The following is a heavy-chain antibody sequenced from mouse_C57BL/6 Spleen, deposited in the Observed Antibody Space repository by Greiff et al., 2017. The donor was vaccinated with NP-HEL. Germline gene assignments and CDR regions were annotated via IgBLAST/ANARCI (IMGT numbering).Heavy chain of an antibody. CDR3: ARPSNYPPFDY. CDR1: GYTFTDYY. Sequence: EVQLQQSGPELVKPGASVKISCKASGYTFTDYYMNWVKQSHGKSLEWIGDINPNNGGTSYNQKFKGKATLTVDKSSSTAYMELRSLTSEDSAVYYCARPSNYPPFDYWGQGTTLTVSS. CDR2: INPNNGGT. J-gene: IGHJ2*01. D-gene: IGHD2-5*01. V-gene: IGHV1-26*01.